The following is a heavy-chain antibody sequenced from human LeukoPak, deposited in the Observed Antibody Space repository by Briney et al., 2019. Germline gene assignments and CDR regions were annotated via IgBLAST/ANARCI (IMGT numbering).Heavy chain of an antibody. CDR1: GGSISSSNW. J-gene: IGHJ4*02. V-gene: IGHV4-4*02. D-gene: IGHD2-15*01. CDR3: ARGRSGGSWDY. CDR2: IYHSGST. Sequence: SETLSLTCAVSGGSISSSNWWSWVRQPPGKGLEWIGEIYHSGSTNYNPSLKSRVTISVDTSKNQFSLKLSSVTAADTAVYYCARGRSGGSWDYWGQGTLVTVSS.